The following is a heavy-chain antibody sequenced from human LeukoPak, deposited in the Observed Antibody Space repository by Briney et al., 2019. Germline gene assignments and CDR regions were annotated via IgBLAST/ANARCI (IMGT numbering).Heavy chain of an antibody. Sequence: GGSLRLSCAASGFTFSSYGMHWVRQAPGKGLEWVAVISYDGSNKYYADSVKGRFTISRDNSKNTLYLQMNSLRAEDTAVFYCAKDGRGLQLWLDYWGQGTLVTVSS. CDR1: GFTFSSYG. V-gene: IGHV3-30*18. CDR3: AKDGRGLQLWLDY. D-gene: IGHD5-24*01. CDR2: ISYDGSNK. J-gene: IGHJ4*02.